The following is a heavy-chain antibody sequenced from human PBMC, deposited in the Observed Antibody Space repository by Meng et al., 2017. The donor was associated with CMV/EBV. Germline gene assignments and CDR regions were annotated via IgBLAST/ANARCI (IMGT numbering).Heavy chain of an antibody. D-gene: IGHD2-21*01. J-gene: IGHJ4*02. CDR1: GFTFSNYA. CDR3: ARDALYCGGDCYSDY. CDR2: VSYGGSET. Sequence: GESLKISCAASGFTFSNYAMHWVRQAPGKGLEWVAVVSYGGSETDYKDSVKGRVTISRDNSKSTLYLQMNSLRAEDTAVYYCARDALYCGGDCYSDYWGQGTLVTVSS. V-gene: IGHV3-30*04.